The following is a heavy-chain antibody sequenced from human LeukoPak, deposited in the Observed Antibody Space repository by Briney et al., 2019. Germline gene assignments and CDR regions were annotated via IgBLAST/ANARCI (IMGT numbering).Heavy chain of an antibody. V-gene: IGHV4-38-2*02. CDR3: ARDIFYEVRGVDSIYTADY. Sequence: SETLSLTCTVSGYSISSGYYWGWIRQPPGKGLEWIGSIYYSGSTYYNPSLKSRVTISVDTSKNQFSLKLSSVTAADTAVYYCARDIFYEVRGVDSIYTADYWGQGTLVTVSS. J-gene: IGHJ4*02. CDR2: IYYSGST. CDR1: GYSISSGYY. D-gene: IGHD3-10*01.